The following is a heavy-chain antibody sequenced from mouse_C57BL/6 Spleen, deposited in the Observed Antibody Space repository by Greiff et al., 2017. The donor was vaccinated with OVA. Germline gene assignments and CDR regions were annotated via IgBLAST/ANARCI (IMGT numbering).Heavy chain of an antibody. CDR1: GYTFTSYW. D-gene: IGHD1-1*01. V-gene: IGHV1-53*01. J-gene: IGHJ2*01. CDR3: ARETTVVATFDY. Sequence: QVQLQQSGTELVKPGASVKLSCKASGYTFTSYWMHWVKQRPGQGLEWIGNINPSNGGTNYTEKFQSKATLTVDKSSNTAYMQLSSLTSEDSAVDYCARETTVVATFDYWGQGTTLTVSS. CDR2: INPSNGGT.